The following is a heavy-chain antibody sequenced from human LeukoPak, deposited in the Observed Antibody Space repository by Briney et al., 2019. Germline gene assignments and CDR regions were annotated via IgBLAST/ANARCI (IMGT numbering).Heavy chain of an antibody. Sequence: GGSLRLSCAASGFTFSSYAMSWVRQAPGKGLEWVSAISGSGGSTYYADSVKGRFTISRDNSKNTLYLQMNSLRAEDTAVYYCAKDRAGWDYDSSGYYYDYWGQGTLVTVSS. CDR1: GFTFSSYA. J-gene: IGHJ4*02. D-gene: IGHD3-22*01. V-gene: IGHV3-23*01. CDR3: AKDRAGWDYDSSGYYYDY. CDR2: ISGSGGST.